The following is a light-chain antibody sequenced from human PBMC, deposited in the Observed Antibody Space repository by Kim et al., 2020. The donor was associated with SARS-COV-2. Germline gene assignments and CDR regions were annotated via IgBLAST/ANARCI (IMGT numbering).Light chain of an antibody. V-gene: IGKV3-20*01. Sequence: SPGERATLSCRASLSVSRDCLAWYQQKPGQTPRLFIYGASNRATGISDRFTGSGSGTDFTLTINRLEPGDSAVYYCQQYGSSPLTFGGGTKLEI. CDR3: QQYGSSPLT. CDR2: GAS. CDR1: LSVSRDC. J-gene: IGKJ4*01.